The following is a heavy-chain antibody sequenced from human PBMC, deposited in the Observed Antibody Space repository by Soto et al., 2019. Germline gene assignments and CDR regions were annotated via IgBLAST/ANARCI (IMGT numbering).Heavy chain of an antibody. J-gene: IGHJ4*02. V-gene: IGHV3-33*01. Sequence: QVQLVESGGGVVQPGRSLRLSCAASEFTFSSYGMHWVRQAPGKGLEWVAVIWYDGSNKYYADSVKGRFTTSRDNSKNTLYLQMNSLRAEDTAVYYCARDCAGYSSGWYQRGGFDYWGQGTLVTVSS. CDR3: ARDCAGYSSGWYQRGGFDY. CDR2: IWYDGSNK. CDR1: EFTFSSYG. D-gene: IGHD6-19*01.